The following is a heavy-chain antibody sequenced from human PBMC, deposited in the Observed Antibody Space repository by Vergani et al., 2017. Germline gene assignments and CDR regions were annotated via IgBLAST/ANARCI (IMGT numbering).Heavy chain of an antibody. CDR1: GYSISRGYY. Sequence: QVQLQESGPGLVKPSETLSLTCSVSGYSISRGYYWGWIRQPPGKGLEWIATVFHSGSAYYNPSLRRRVTISVETSKNQFSLRLTTLTAADTAVYYCARAVRGLEVDYWGQGTLVTVSS. V-gene: IGHV4-38-2*02. CDR3: ARAVRGLEVDY. D-gene: IGHD3-16*02. CDR2: VFHSGSA. J-gene: IGHJ4*02.